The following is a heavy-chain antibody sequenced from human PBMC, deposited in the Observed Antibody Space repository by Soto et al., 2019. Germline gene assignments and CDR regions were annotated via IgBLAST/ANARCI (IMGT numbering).Heavy chain of an antibody. Sequence: SVKVSCKASGFTFTSSAVQWVRQARGQRLEWIGWIVVGSGNTNYAQKFQERVTITRDMSTSTAYMELSSLRSEDTAVYYCAAGPYCSGGSCYILKGMDAWGQGTTVTVS. CDR2: IVVGSGNT. V-gene: IGHV1-58*01. J-gene: IGHJ6*02. CDR3: AAGPYCSGGSCYILKGMDA. D-gene: IGHD2-15*01. CDR1: GFTFTSSA.